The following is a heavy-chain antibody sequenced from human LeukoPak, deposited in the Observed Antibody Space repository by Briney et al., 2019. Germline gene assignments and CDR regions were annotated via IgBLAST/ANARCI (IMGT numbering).Heavy chain of an antibody. V-gene: IGHV4-34*01. CDR3: ARRLRAVRGVYNWLDP. CDR1: GGSFSGYY. J-gene: IGHJ5*02. D-gene: IGHD3-10*01. CDR2: INHSGST. Sequence: SETLSLTCAVYGGSFSGYYWSWIRQPPGKGLEWIGEINHSGSTNYNPSLKSRVTISVDTSKNQFSLKLSSVTAADTAVYYCARRLRAVRGVYNWLDPWGQGTLVAVSS.